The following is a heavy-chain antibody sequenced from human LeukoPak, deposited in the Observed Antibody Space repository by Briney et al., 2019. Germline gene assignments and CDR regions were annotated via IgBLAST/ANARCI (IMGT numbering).Heavy chain of an antibody. D-gene: IGHD4-17*01. J-gene: IGHJ2*01. V-gene: IGHV4-39*01. Sequence: PSETLSLTCTVSGGSVSSNNYYWTWLRQPPGMGLQWIGTVFYSGTTYHNPSLKSRATTSVDTSKNQFSLKLSSVTVADMAVYYCARLARSTRDYSWHFDLWGRGTLVTVSS. CDR1: GGSVSSNNYY. CDR2: VFYSGTT. CDR3: ARLARSTRDYSWHFDL.